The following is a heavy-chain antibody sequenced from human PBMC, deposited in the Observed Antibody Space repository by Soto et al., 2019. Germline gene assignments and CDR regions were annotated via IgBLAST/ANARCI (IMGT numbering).Heavy chain of an antibody. CDR3: ARDTLNHYDSSGYNHYYGMDV. V-gene: IGHV3-33*01. CDR2: IWYDGSNK. J-gene: IGHJ6*02. D-gene: IGHD3-22*01. CDR1: GFTFSSYG. Sequence: QVQLVESGGGVVQPGRSLRLSCAASGFTFSSYGMHWVRQAPGKGLEWVAVIWYDGSNKYYADSVKGRFTISRDNSKNTLYLQMNSLRDEDTAVYYCARDTLNHYDSSGYNHYYGMDVWGQGTTVTVSS.